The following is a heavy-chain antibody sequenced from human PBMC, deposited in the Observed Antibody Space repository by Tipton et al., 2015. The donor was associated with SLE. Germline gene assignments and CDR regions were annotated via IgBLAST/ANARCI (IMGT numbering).Heavy chain of an antibody. D-gene: IGHD2-15*01. CDR1: GYTFTGYY. CDR2: INPNSGGT. V-gene: IGHV1-2*02. CDR3: ARVKAYCIGSSCRGDFYSYYKDV. Sequence: QSGPEVKKPGASVKVSCKASGYTFTGYYMHWVRQAPGQGLEWMGWINPNSGGTNYAQKFQGRVTMTRDTSISTAYMELSRLRSDDTAVYYCARVKAYCIGSSCRGDFYSYYKDVWGKGTTVAVSS. J-gene: IGHJ6*03.